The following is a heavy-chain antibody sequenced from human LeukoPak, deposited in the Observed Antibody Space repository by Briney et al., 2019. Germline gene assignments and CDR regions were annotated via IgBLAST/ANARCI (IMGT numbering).Heavy chain of an antibody. CDR1: GGSISSGGYS. V-gene: IGHV4-30-2*01. CDR2: IYHSGST. D-gene: IGHD6-19*01. Sequence: SETLSLTCAVSGGSISSGGYSWSWIRQPPGKGLEWIGYIYHSGSTYYNPSLKSRVTISVDRSKNQFSLKLSSVTAADTAVYYCARFIAVAGRGWFDPWGQGTLVTVSS. J-gene: IGHJ5*02. CDR3: ARFIAVAGRGWFDP.